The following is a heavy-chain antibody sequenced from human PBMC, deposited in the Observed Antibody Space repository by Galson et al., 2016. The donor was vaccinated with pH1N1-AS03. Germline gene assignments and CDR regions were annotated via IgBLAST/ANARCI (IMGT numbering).Heavy chain of an antibody. V-gene: IGHV1-3*01. CDR3: AKVGIVISSGWYGRFDY. CDR1: GYSFINYA. J-gene: IGHJ4*02. Sequence: SVKVSCKASGYSFINYAIHWVRQAPGQRLEWMGWLNSTSGNTEYSQKLQGRVTITRDTSASTASMELSSLRSEATAVYYCAKVGIVISSGWYGRFDYWGQGTLVTVSS. CDR2: LNSTSGNT. D-gene: IGHD6-19*01.